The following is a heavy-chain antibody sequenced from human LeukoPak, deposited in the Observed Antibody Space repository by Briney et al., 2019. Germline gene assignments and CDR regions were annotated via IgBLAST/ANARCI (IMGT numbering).Heavy chain of an antibody. CDR2: INPYNGKT. Sequence: GASVKVSCKTSGYTFSNYGLSWVRQAPGQGLDWMGWINPYNGKTEYAQNYQGRVTMTTDTATNTAYMELKSLRSDDTAVYYCARDREGYEWAIDYWGQGTLVTVSS. J-gene: IGHJ4*02. D-gene: IGHD5-12*01. CDR1: GYTFSNYG. CDR3: ARDREGYEWAIDY. V-gene: IGHV1-18*04.